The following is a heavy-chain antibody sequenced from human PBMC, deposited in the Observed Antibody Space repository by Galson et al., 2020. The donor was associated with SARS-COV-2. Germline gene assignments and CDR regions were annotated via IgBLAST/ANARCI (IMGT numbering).Heavy chain of an antibody. V-gene: IGHV4-38-2*02. J-gene: IGHJ6*03. CDR2: IYHSGST. CDR1: GYSISSGYY. Sequence: SETLSLTCTVSGYSISSGYYWGWIRQPPGKGLEWIGRIYHSGSTYYNPSLKSRVTISVDTSKNQFSLKLSSVTAADTAMYYCATNREGATYYYYYMDVWGKGTTVTVSS. D-gene: IGHD1-26*01. CDR3: ATNREGATYYYYYMDV.